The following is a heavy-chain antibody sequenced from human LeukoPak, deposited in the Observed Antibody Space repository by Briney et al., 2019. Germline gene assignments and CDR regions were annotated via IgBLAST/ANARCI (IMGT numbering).Heavy chain of an antibody. D-gene: IGHD6-13*01. CDR3: AREQPHSYYVDV. Sequence: GASVKVSCKASGGTFSSYAISWVRQAPGQGFEWMGIFKFDGGITTYPRKFQGRVTMTSDMSTSTVYMELSSLTSEDTAVYYCAREQPHSYYVDVWGKGTTVTVSS. V-gene: IGHV1-46*01. J-gene: IGHJ6*03. CDR1: GGTFSSYA. CDR2: FKFDGGIT.